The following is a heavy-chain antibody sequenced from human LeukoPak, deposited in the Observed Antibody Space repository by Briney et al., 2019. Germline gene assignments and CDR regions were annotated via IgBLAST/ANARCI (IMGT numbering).Heavy chain of an antibody. V-gene: IGHV1-2*02. D-gene: IGHD2-2*01. J-gene: IGHJ5*02. CDR1: GYTFTGYF. Sequence: GASVTVSCKASGYTFTGYFIQWVRQAPGQGIEWMGWIDPDSGGTNYAQKFQGRVTMTRDTSITTAYLELSRLRSDDTAVYYCARVGYCGATSCYGGFAPWGQGTLVTVSS. CDR3: ARVGYCGATSCYGGFAP. CDR2: IDPDSGGT.